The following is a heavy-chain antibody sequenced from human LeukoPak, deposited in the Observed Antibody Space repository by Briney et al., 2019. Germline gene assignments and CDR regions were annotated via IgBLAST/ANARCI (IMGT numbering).Heavy chain of an antibody. D-gene: IGHD5-18*01. Sequence: EASVKVSCKASGYTFTRYYMHWVRQAPGQGLEWMGIFNPTDGGTNYAQKFQGRVTITADKSTSTAYMELSSLRSEDTAVYYCARVDTAMVIDYWGQGTLVTVSS. CDR3: ARVDTAMVIDY. CDR1: GYTFTRYY. V-gene: IGHV1-46*01. J-gene: IGHJ4*02. CDR2: FNPTDGGT.